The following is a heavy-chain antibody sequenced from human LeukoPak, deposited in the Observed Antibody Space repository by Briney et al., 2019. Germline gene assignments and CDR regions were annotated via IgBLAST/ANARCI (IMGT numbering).Heavy chain of an antibody. CDR2: IYPGDSDT. J-gene: IGHJ6*02. CDR3: ARLYYNGMDI. CDR1: GYTYPTYY. V-gene: IGHV5-51*01. Sequence: GESLQISCKGSGYTYPTYYIAWVRQMPGKGLEWMGIIYPGDSDTSYSPSFQGQVTISADKSISTAYLHWNSLKASDTAMYYCARLYYNGMDIWGQGTTVTVSS.